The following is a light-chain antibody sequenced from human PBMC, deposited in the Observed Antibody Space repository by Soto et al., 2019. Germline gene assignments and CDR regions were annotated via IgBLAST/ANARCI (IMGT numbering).Light chain of an antibody. CDR3: CSYAGRYTYV. J-gene: IGLJ1*01. CDR1: SSPVGGYHY. Sequence: QSVLAQPASVSGSPGQSVTISCTGTSSPVGGYHYVSWYQQFPGKAPKLMIYAVSQRPSGVPDRFSGSQSGNTASLTISGLQADDEADYYCCSYAGRYTYVFGSGTKVT. V-gene: IGLV2-11*01. CDR2: AVS.